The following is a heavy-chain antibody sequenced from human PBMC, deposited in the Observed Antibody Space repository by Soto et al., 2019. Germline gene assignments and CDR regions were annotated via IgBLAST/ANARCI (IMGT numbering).Heavy chain of an antibody. J-gene: IGHJ6*02. Sequence: EILSLTCSLSGGCITSYYWSWIRQPAGKGLEWIGRIYTSGGTNYNPSLKSRVTMSRDTSKKQISLKLSSVTAADTAVYYCARGAVTGVDYGMDVWGQGTTVTVSS. CDR1: GGCITSYY. V-gene: IGHV4-4*07. CDR3: ARGAVTGVDYGMDV. D-gene: IGHD4-4*01. CDR2: IYTSGGT.